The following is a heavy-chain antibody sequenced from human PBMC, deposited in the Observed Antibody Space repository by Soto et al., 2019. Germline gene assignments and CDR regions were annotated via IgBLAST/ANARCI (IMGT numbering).Heavy chain of an antibody. CDR1: GFTFSSYG. V-gene: IGHV3-30*18. CDR3: AKDRGRWLQSFDY. J-gene: IGHJ4*02. D-gene: IGHD3-10*01. Sequence: QVQLVESGGGVVQPGRSLRLSCAASGFTFSSYGMHWVRQAPGKGLEWVAVISYEGSNKYYADSVKGRFTISRDNSKNTLYLQMNGLRAEDTAVYYCAKDRGRWLQSFDYWGQGTLVTVSS. CDR2: ISYEGSNK.